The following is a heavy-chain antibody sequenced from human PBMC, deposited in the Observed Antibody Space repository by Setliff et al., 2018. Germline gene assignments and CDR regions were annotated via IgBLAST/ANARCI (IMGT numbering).Heavy chain of an antibody. D-gene: IGHD3-9*01. Sequence: GGSLRLSCAASGVTFTKAWMSLVRQAPGKGLEWVGRIKSTIDGGAIDYAAPVKGRFTISRDDSKNTLYLQMNSLKTEDTAVYYCTTHYDILTGYDYWGQGTLVTVSS. J-gene: IGHJ4*02. CDR2: IKSTIDGGAI. CDR3: TTHYDILTGYDY. V-gene: IGHV3-15*01. CDR1: GVTFTKAW.